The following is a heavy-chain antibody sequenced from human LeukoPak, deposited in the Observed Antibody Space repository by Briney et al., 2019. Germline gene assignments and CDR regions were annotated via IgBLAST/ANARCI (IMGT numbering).Heavy chain of an antibody. CDR3: ARDSRSHCGTDACYGPYFDY. Sequence: GGSLRLSCAASGFTFSSYSMSWVRQAPGKGLEWISYIRSSSTTIYYVDSVKGRFTISRDNAENSVYLQMNSLRVEDTAVYFCARDSRSHCGTDACYGPYFDYWGQGILVAVSS. CDR2: IRSSSTTI. CDR1: GFTFSSYS. D-gene: IGHD2-2*01. J-gene: IGHJ4*02. V-gene: IGHV3-48*01.